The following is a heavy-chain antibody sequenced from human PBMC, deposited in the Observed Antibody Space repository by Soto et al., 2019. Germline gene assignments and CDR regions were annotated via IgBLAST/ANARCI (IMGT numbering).Heavy chain of an antibody. CDR3: ARDLSSAVGGY. Sequence: QVQFVQSGAEVKKPGASVKVSCKAFGYIFTSYAMHWVRQAAGQRLEWMGWINIGNGNTKYSQKFQGRVTITRDTSASTAYMNLSSLRSEDTAVYYCARDLSSAVGGYWGQGTLVTVSS. CDR1: GYIFTSYA. CDR2: INIGNGNT. V-gene: IGHV1-3*04. D-gene: IGHD6-13*01. J-gene: IGHJ4*02.